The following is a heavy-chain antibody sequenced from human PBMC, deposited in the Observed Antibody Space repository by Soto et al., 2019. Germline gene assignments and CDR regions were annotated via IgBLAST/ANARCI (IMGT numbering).Heavy chain of an antibody. CDR2: IYYDGIT. J-gene: IGHJ4*02. V-gene: IGHV4-30-4*01. Sequence: SYTLLVTITVSGDSLASTTYYWIWIRQPPGKGLEWIGYIYYDGITYYNPSLKSRLTMSRDTSKNQFSLRLSSVTAADTALYYCARGWHYFDFWGQASLLTVTS. CDR1: GDSLASTTYY. CDR3: ARGWHYFDF. D-gene: IGHD2-15*01.